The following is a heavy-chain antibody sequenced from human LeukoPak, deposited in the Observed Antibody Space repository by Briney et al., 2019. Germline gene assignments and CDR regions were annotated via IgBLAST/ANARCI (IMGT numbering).Heavy chain of an antibody. V-gene: IGHV3-21*01. Sequence: PGGSLKLSCAASGFTFSSYSMNWVRPDPGKGLEWVSSISSSSSYIYYADSVKGRFTISRDNAKNSLYLQMNSLRAEDTAVYHCARARIAAAEDDYWGQGTLVTVSS. CDR3: ARARIAAAEDDY. J-gene: IGHJ4*02. D-gene: IGHD6-13*01. CDR2: ISSSSSYI. CDR1: GFTFSSYS.